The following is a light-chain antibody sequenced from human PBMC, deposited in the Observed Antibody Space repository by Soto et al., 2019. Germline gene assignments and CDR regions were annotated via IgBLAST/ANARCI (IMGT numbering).Light chain of an antibody. Sequence: QSALTQPASVSGSPGQSITISCTGTSNDVGAFNYVSWYQQHPGKAPKVLIYDVSSRPSGVSNRFSGSKSGSTASLTISGLQAEDEADYYCSSFTTTTTSIFGGGTKLTVL. CDR1: SNDVGAFNY. CDR2: DVS. CDR3: SSFTTTTTSI. J-gene: IGLJ2*01. V-gene: IGLV2-14*01.